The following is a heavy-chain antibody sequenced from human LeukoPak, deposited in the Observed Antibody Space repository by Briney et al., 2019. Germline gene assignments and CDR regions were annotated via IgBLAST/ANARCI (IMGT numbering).Heavy chain of an antibody. Sequence: GGSLRLSCAASGFTFSSYAMSWVRQAPGKGLEWVSAISGSGGSTYYADSVKGRFTISRDNSKNTLYLQMNSLRAEDTAVYYCAKDAGPMTTVTTGWVDYWGQGTLVTVSS. J-gene: IGHJ4*02. CDR3: AKDAGPMTTVTTGWVDY. CDR2: ISGSGGST. CDR1: GFTFSSYA. V-gene: IGHV3-23*01. D-gene: IGHD4-17*01.